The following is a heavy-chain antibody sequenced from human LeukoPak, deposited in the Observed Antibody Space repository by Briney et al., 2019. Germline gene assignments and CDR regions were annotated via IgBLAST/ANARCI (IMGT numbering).Heavy chain of an antibody. CDR1: GYTFTSND. V-gene: IGHV1-8*01. CDR3: ARGSFPGLRLVRGVISDY. D-gene: IGHD3-10*01. CDR2: MNPNSGNT. J-gene: IGHJ4*02. Sequence: GASVKVSCKASGYTFTSNDINWVRQATGQGLEWMGWMNPNSGNTGYAQKFQGRVTMTRNTSISTAYMELSSLRSEDTAVYYCARGSFPGLRLVRGVISDYWGQGTLVTVSS.